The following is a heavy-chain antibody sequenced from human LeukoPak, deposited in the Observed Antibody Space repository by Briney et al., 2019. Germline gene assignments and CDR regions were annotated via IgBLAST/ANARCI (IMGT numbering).Heavy chain of an antibody. V-gene: IGHV4-59*01. D-gene: IGHD3-16*02. J-gene: IGHJ4*02. Sequence: SETLSLTCTVSGGSISSYYWSWIRQPPGKGLEWIGYIYYSGSTNYNPSLKSRVTISVDTSRNQFSLKLSSVTAADTAVYHCARVVATRRFDYWGQGTLVTVSS. CDR1: GGSISSYY. CDR3: ARVVATRRFDY. CDR2: IYYSGST.